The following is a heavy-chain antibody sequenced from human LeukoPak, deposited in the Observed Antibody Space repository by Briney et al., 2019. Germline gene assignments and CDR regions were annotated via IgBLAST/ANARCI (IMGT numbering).Heavy chain of an antibody. Sequence: GGSLRLSCAASGFTFSSYAMSWVRQAPGKGLEWVSAISGSGGSTYYADSVKGRFTISRDNSKNTLYLQMNSLRAEDTAVYYCANEQGDYYDSSGYYYYGMDVWGQGTTVTVSS. CDR1: GFTFSSYA. CDR2: ISGSGGST. V-gene: IGHV3-23*01. J-gene: IGHJ6*02. CDR3: ANEQGDYYDSSGYYYYGMDV. D-gene: IGHD3-22*01.